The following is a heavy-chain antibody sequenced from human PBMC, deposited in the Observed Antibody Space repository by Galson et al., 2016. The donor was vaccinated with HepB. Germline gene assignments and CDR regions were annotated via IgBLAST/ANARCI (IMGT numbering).Heavy chain of an antibody. V-gene: IGHV4-34*01. D-gene: IGHD2-15*01. J-gene: IGHJ4*02. CDR3: ARVRRMRSPYYFDY. CDR2: INDSGSV. CDR1: GGSLSGYF. Sequence: ETLSLTCAVYGGSLSGYFWSWIRQSPGKGLEWFGDINDSGSVNYNPSLKSRVNISLDTSKNQFSLNLTSVTAADTAVYYCARVRRMRSPYYFDYWGQGTLVTVSS.